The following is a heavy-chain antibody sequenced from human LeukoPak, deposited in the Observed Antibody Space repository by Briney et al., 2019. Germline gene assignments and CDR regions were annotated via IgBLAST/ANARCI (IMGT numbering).Heavy chain of an antibody. V-gene: IGHV1-69*16. J-gene: IGHJ4*02. Sequence: GASVKVSCKASGYTFTGYYMHWVRQAPGQGLEWMGGFIPILDTTNYAPNFQGRVTITTDESSTTAYMELSSLKWEDTALYYCARSKDYDYHFNYWGQGTLVTVSS. CDR1: GYTFTGYY. D-gene: IGHD5-12*01. CDR3: ARSKDYDYHFNY. CDR2: FIPILDTT.